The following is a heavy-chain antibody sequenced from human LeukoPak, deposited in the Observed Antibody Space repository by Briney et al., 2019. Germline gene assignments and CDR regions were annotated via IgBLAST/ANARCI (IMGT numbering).Heavy chain of an antibody. J-gene: IGHJ4*02. D-gene: IGHD2-2*01. CDR1: GGSFSGYY. Sequence: PSETLSLTCAVYGGSFSGYYWSWIRQPPGKGLEWIGEINHSGSTNYNPSLKSRVTISVDTSKNQFSLKLSSVTAADTAVYYCARHFKYQPDYWGQGTLVTVSS. V-gene: IGHV4-34*01. CDR3: ARHFKYQPDY. CDR2: INHSGST.